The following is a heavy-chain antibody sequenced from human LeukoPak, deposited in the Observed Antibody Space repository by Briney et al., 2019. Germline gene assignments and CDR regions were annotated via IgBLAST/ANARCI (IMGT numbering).Heavy chain of an antibody. D-gene: IGHD1-14*01. CDR1: GFTFSSYE. J-gene: IGHJ4*02. CDR3: AKDNGAVTGTFDY. CDR2: ISSSGSTI. V-gene: IGHV3-48*03. Sequence: GGSLRLSCAASGFTFSSYEMNWVRQAPGKGLEWVSYISSSGSTIYYVDSVKGRFTISRDNAKNSLYLQMNSLRDEDTAVYYCAKDNGAVTGTFDYWGQGTLVTVSS.